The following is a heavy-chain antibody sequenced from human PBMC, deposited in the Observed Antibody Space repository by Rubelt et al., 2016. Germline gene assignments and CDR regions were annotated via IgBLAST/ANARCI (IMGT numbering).Heavy chain of an antibody. CDR3: ARVPIVGALYFDY. V-gene: IGHV4-34*01. CDR2: INHSGST. J-gene: IGHJ4*02. Sequence: QVQLQQWGAGLLKPSETLSLTCAVYGGSFSGYYWSWIRQPPGKGLEWIGEINHSGSTNYNPSLKSRVTISVDTSKNQFSLKLSSVTAADTAVYYCARVPIVGALYFDYWGQGTLVTVSS. D-gene: IGHD1-26*01. CDR1: GGSFSGYY.